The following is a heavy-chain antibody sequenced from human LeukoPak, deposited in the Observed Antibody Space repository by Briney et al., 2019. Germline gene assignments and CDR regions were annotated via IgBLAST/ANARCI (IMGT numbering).Heavy chain of an antibody. CDR2: ISHSGGT. CDR3: ARNYGGLDYFDS. CDR1: GYSISSGCY. D-gene: IGHD1-7*01. V-gene: IGHV4-38-2*01. J-gene: IGHJ4*02. Sequence: SETLSLTCAVSGYSISSGCYLDWIRQPPGKGLEWIGTISHSGGTYYNPSLRSRVTISVDTSKNQFSLKLSSMTAADTAVYYCARNYGGLDYFDSWGQGTLVTVSS.